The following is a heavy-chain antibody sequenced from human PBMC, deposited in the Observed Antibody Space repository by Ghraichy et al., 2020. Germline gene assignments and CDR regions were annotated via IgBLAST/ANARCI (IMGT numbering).Heavy chain of an antibody. Sequence: GGSLRLSCKGSGYSFTSYWIGWVRQMPGKGLEWMGIIYPGDSDTRYSPSFQGQVTISADKSISTAYLQWSSLKASDTAMYYCARLGRNWNSTFFDYWGQGTLVTVSS. J-gene: IGHJ4*02. CDR3: ARLGRNWNSTFFDY. D-gene: IGHD1-7*01. V-gene: IGHV5-51*01. CDR1: GYSFTSYW. CDR2: IYPGDSDT.